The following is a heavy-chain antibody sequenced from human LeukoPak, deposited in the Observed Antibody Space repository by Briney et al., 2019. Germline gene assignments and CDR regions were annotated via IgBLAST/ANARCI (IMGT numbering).Heavy chain of an antibody. CDR1: GGSFSGYY. J-gene: IGHJ4*02. V-gene: IGHV4-34*10. CDR2: INHGGST. D-gene: IGHD3-10*01. CDR3: TRDLPRGFGEL. Sequence: SETLSLTCAVYGGSFSGYYWSWIRQPPGKGLEWIGEINHGGSTNYNPSLKSRITMSVDTSKNQFSLKLSSVTAADTAVYYCTRDLPRGFGELWSQGTLVTVSS.